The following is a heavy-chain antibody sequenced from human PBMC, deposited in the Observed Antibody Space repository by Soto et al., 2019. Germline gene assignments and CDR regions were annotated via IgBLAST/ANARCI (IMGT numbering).Heavy chain of an antibody. D-gene: IGHD3-10*01. J-gene: IGHJ4*02. CDR3: ARPLITMVPEAE. CDR1: GGSISSSSYY. Sequence: SETLSLTCTVSGGSISSSSYYWGWIRQPPGKGLEWIGSIYYSGSTYYNPSLKSRVTISVDTSKNQFSLKLSSVTAADTAVYYGARPLITMVPEAEWGKGTRFTVPS. CDR2: IYYSGST. V-gene: IGHV4-39*01.